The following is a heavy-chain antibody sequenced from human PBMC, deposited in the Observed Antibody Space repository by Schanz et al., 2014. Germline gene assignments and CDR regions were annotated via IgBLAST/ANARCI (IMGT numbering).Heavy chain of an antibody. V-gene: IGHV3-9*01. CDR3: AKDEGYNYGYIFDY. CDR2: ISWNSGSI. D-gene: IGHD5-18*01. J-gene: IGHJ4*02. CDR1: GFTFDDYA. Sequence: EVQLVESGGGLVQPGRSLRLSCAASGFTFDDYAMHWVRQAPGKGLEWVSGISWNSGSIGYADSVKGRFTISRDNSRETMFLQMNTLRPDDTAVYYCAKDEGYNYGYIFDYWGQGTLVTVSS.